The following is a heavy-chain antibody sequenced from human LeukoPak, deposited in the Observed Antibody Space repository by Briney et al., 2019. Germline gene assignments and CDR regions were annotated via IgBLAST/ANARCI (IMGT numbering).Heavy chain of an antibody. Sequence: SETLSLTCTVSGGTVSSNDYFWGWIRQSAAKGLEWIGSVDYSGDTYYNPSLKSRLTISIDTSRNQFSLRLSSVTAAGADTAVYYCVREVNHYGLRRNSFDPWGQGLKVTVSS. CDR3: VREVNHYGLRRNSFDP. V-gene: IGHV4-39*07. J-gene: IGHJ5*02. D-gene: IGHD3/OR15-3a*01. CDR2: VDYSGDT. CDR1: GGTVSSNDYF.